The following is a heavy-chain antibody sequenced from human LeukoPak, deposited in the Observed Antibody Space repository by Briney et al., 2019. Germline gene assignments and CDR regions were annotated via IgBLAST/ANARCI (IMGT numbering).Heavy chain of an antibody. Sequence: ASVKVSCKASGYTFTSYYMHWVRQAPGQGLEWMGIINPSGGSTSYAQKFQGGVTMTRDTSTSTVYMELSSLRSEDTAVYYCARDSTGDIYYDSSGYYGNFYYWGQGTLVTVSS. D-gene: IGHD3-22*01. J-gene: IGHJ4*02. CDR2: INPSGGST. CDR1: GYTFTSYY. V-gene: IGHV1-46*01. CDR3: ARDSTGDIYYDSSGYYGNFYY.